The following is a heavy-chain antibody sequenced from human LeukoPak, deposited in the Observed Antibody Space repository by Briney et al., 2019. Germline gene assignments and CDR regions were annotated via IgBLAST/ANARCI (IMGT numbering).Heavy chain of an antibody. J-gene: IGHJ4*02. V-gene: IGHV1-69*06. CDR1: GGTFSSYA. D-gene: IGHD3-10*01. Sequence: GASVKVSCKASGGTFSSYAISWVRQAPGQGLEWMGGIIPIFGTANYAQKFQGRVTLTEDTSADTAYMELSRLRSDDTAVYYCAPVRGPWLYYFDYWGQGTLVTVSS. CDR2: IIPIFGTA. CDR3: APVRGPWLYYFDY.